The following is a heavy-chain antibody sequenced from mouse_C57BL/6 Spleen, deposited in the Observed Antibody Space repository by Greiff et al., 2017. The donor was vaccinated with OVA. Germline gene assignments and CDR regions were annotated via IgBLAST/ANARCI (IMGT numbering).Heavy chain of an antibody. V-gene: IGHV5-17*01. D-gene: IGHD6-5*01. CDR1: GFTFSDYG. Sequence: EVHLVESGGGLVKPGGSLKLSCAASGFTFSDYGMHWVRQAPETGLEWVAYISSGSSTIYYADTVKGRFTIARDNAKNTLFLQMTSLRSEDTAMYYCARAYRGYAMDYWGQGTSVTVSS. CDR3: ARAYRGYAMDY. CDR2: ISSGSSTI. J-gene: IGHJ4*01.